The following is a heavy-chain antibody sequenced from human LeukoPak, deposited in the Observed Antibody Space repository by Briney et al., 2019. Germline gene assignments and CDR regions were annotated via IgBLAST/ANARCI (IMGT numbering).Heavy chain of an antibody. V-gene: IGHV1-18*01. CDR3: ARGLGIDHDAFDI. Sequence: ASVKVSCKASGYTFTTYGISWVRQAPGQGLEWMGWISTYNVNTYYAQKFQGRVTMTTDTSTNTAYMELRSLRSDDTAVYYCARGLGIDHDAFDIRGQGTMVTVSS. J-gene: IGHJ3*02. CDR2: ISTYNVNT. CDR1: GYTFTTYG. D-gene: IGHD7-27*01.